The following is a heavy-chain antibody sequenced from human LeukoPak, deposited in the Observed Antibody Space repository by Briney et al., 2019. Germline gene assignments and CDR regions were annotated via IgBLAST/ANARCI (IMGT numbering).Heavy chain of an antibody. V-gene: IGHV5-51*01. CDR1: GYSFTSYW. CDR2: IYPGDSDT. J-gene: IGHJ4*02. D-gene: IGHD6-13*01. CDR3: ARYPYSSSWYPYYFDY. Sequence: SGESLKISCKGSGYSFTSYWIGWVRQMPGKGLEWMGIIYPGDSDTRYSPSFQGQVTISADKSISTAYLQWSSLKASDIAMYYCARYPYSSSWYPYYFDYWGQGTLVTVSS.